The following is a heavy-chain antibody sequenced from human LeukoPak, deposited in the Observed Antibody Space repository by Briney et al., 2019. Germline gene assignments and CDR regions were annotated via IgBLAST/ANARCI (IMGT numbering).Heavy chain of an antibody. J-gene: IGHJ5*02. CDR1: GFTFKLYW. Sequence: GGSLRLSCAASGFTFKLYWMHWVRQVPGKRPVWVSRINDDGSDTIYADSVRGRFTISRDDAKNTVYLQMNNLRAEDTAVYYCVGGGPSTWSWGQGTLVTVSS. CDR2: INDDGSDT. CDR3: VGGGPSTWS. D-gene: IGHD2-15*01. V-gene: IGHV3-74*01.